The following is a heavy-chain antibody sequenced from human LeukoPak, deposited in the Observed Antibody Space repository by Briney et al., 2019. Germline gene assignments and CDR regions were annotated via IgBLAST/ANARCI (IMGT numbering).Heavy chain of an antibody. V-gene: IGHV3-33*06. D-gene: IGHD2-2*01. CDR1: GFTFSSYG. J-gene: IGHJ4*02. Sequence: GRSLRLSCAASGFTFSSYGMHWVRQAPVKGLEWVAVIWYDGSYKYYADSVKGRFTISRDNSKNTLYLQMNSLRAEDTAVYYCAKLVTADYWGQGTLVTVSS. CDR2: IWYDGSYK. CDR3: AKLVTADY.